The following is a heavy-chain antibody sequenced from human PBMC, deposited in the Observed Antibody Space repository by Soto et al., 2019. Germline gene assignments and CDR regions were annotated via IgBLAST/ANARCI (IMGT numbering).Heavy chain of an antibody. J-gene: IGHJ4*02. Sequence: EVQLVESGGGLVQPGGSLRVSCAASGFTLRSHRIHWVRQAPGKGLEWVSRIDTDGGGTSYADSVKGRFTISTDNAKNAVYLQMNGLRAEDTALYYCATVFAVWGQGALVTVSS. V-gene: IGHV3-74*01. CDR1: GFTLRSHR. CDR2: IDTDGGGT. CDR3: ATVFAV. D-gene: IGHD2-8*01.